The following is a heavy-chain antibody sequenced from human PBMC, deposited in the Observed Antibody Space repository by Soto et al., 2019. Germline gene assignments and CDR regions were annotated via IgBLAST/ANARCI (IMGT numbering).Heavy chain of an antibody. J-gene: IGHJ4*02. CDR3: AALLSSAATADY. V-gene: IGHV4-59*01. D-gene: IGHD2-15*01. CDR1: GGSIRSYY. CDR2: AHYSGST. Sequence: QVQLQESGPGLGKPSETLSLTCTVSGGSIRSYYWSWIRLPPGKGLEYIGYAHYSGSTNYNPSLRSRATVAVDTSKDQFSVTMSSVTAADTAVYYCAALLSSAATADYWGQGTLVTVSS.